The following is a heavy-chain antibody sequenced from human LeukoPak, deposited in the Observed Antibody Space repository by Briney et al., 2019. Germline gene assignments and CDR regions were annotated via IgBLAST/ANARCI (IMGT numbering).Heavy chain of an antibody. V-gene: IGHV4-39*07. Sequence: SETLSLTCTVSRGSISSSSYYWGWIRQPPGKGLEWIGSVYYSGSTYYNPSLKSRVTFSVDTSKNQFSLKLSSVTAADTAVYYCARVRRAGINYYYMDVWGKGTTVTISS. CDR3: ARVRRAGINYYYMDV. J-gene: IGHJ6*03. CDR1: RGSISSSSYY. D-gene: IGHD3-10*01. CDR2: VYYSGST.